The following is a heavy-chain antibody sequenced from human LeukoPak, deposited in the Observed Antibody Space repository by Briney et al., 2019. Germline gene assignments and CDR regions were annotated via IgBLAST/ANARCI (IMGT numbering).Heavy chain of an antibody. V-gene: IGHV4-34*01. CDR2: INQSGGT. D-gene: IGHD6-19*01. CDR1: SGSLSGYY. CDR3: ARGWGRAVAGNFY. J-gene: IGHJ4*02. Sequence: SSETLSLTCAVYSGSLSGYYWSWIRQPPGKGLEWIGEINQSGGTNYNPSLKSRVSISVDTSKSQFSLKLSSVTAADTAVYYCARGWGRAVAGNFYWGRGTPVTVSS.